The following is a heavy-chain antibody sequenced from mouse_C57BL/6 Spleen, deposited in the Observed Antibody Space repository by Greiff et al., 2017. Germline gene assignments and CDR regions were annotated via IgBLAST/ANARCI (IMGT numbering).Heavy chain of an antibody. D-gene: IGHD3-2*02. CDR2: IDPNNGGT. CDR1: GYTFTSYW. CDR3: AEAQGDYYARDY. V-gene: IGHV1-62-3*01. J-gene: IGHJ4*01. Sequence: QVQLQQPGAELVKPGASVKLSCKASGYTFTSYWMHWVKQRPGRGLEWIGRIDPNNGGTSYNQKFKGKATLTVDKSSSTAYMELRSLTSEDSAVYYCAEAQGDYYARDYWGQGTSVTVSS.